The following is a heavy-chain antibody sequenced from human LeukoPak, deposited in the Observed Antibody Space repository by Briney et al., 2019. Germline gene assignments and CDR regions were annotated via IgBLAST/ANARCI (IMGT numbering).Heavy chain of an antibody. CDR1: GGSFSGYY. CDR3: ARGVAYCGGDCYSYYFDY. CDR2: INLNGSS. J-gene: IGHJ4*02. D-gene: IGHD2-21*02. Sequence: SETLSLTCAVYGGSFSGYYWNWIRQPPGKGLEWIGEINLNGSSNYYPSLKSQVTISVDTSKNQFSLKLSSVTAADTAVYYCARGVAYCGGDCYSYYFDYWGQGTLVTVSS. V-gene: IGHV4-34*01.